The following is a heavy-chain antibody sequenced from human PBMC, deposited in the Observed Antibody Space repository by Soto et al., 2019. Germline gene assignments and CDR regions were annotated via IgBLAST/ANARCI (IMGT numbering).Heavy chain of an antibody. Sequence: ASVKVSCKASGGTFSSYAISWVRQAPGQGLEWMGGIIPIFGTANYAQKFQGRVTITADESTSTAYMELSSLRSEDTAVYYCASSPWGATHFDYWGQGTLVTVSS. D-gene: IGHD1-26*01. CDR1: GGTFSSYA. V-gene: IGHV1-69*13. J-gene: IGHJ4*02. CDR3: ASSPWGATHFDY. CDR2: IIPIFGTA.